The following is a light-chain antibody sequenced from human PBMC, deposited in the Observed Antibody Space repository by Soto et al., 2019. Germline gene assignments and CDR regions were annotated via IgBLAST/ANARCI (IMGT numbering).Light chain of an antibody. CDR1: QSVRSNY. CDR2: GAS. Sequence: EIVLTQSPGTLSFFPGERATLSCRASQSVRSNYVAWYQQKPGQAPRLLIYGASSRATGIPDRFSGSGSGTDFSLTISSLEPDDFAVYYCQHYNNWPPWTFGQGTKVDI. J-gene: IGKJ1*01. CDR3: QHYNNWPPWT. V-gene: IGKV3-20*01.